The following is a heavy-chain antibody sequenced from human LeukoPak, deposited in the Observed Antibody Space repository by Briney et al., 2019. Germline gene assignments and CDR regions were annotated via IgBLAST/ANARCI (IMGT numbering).Heavy chain of an antibody. CDR2: IQGKSTGETT. Sequence: GGSLRLSCAGSGFTFSHAWMSWVRQAPGKGLEWVGRIQGKSTGETTEYAAPVKDRFTISRDDSQHTVYLQINSLQTEDTALYYCAANLISAAGFDFWGPGTLVTVSS. CDR1: GFTFSHAW. J-gene: IGHJ4*02. D-gene: IGHD6-13*01. V-gene: IGHV3-15*01. CDR3: AANLISAAGFDF.